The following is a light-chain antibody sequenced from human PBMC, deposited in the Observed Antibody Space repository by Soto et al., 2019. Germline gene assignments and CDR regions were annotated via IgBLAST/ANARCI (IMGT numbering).Light chain of an antibody. Sequence: EIVLTQSPATLSLSPGERAALSCRASQSVSSYLAWYQQKPGQAPRLLIYDASNRATGIPARFSGSGSGTDFTLTISSLEPEDFSVYYYQKRRNWPSTFGGGTKVEIK. CDR3: QKRRNWPST. J-gene: IGKJ4*01. CDR1: QSVSSY. V-gene: IGKV3-11*01. CDR2: DAS.